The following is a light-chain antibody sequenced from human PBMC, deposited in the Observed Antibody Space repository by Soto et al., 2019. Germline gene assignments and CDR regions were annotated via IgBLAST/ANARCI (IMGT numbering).Light chain of an antibody. CDR1: SSDVGGYNF. CDR3: CSYGGTYISHV. Sequence: QSALTQPRSVSGSPGQSVTISCTGTSSDVGGYNFVSWLQQYPGKAPKLMIYDVNKRPSGVPDRFSGSKSGNTASLTISGLQAEDEADYYCCSYGGTYISHVFGTGTKLTVL. J-gene: IGLJ1*01. CDR2: DVN. V-gene: IGLV2-11*01.